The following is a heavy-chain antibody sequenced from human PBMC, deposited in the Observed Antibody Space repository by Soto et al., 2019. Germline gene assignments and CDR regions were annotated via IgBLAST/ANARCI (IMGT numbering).Heavy chain of an antibody. D-gene: IGHD2-21*02. V-gene: IGHV3-15*07. CDR1: GFTFSNAW. CDR2: NKSKTDGGTT. CDR3: TTYCGGDCYSGYYYYYYGMDV. J-gene: IGHJ6*02. Sequence: VGSLRLSCAASGFTFSNAWMNWVRQAPGKGLEWVGRNKSKTDGGTTDYTAPVKGRFTISRDDSKNTLYLQMISLKTEDTAVYYCTTYCGGDCYSGYYYYYYGMDVWGQGT.